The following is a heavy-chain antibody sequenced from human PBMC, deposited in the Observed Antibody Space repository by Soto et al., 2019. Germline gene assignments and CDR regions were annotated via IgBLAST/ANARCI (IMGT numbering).Heavy chain of an antibody. Sequence: SETLSLTCTVAGASISGFYWSWIRKSAGKGLEWIGRIYATGTTDYNPSLKSRVMMSVDTSKKQFSLKLRSVTAADTAVYYCVRDGTKTLRDWFDSWGQGISVTVSS. V-gene: IGHV4-4*07. CDR3: VRDGTKTLRDWFDS. CDR2: IYATGTT. CDR1: GASISGFY. J-gene: IGHJ5*01. D-gene: IGHD1-1*01.